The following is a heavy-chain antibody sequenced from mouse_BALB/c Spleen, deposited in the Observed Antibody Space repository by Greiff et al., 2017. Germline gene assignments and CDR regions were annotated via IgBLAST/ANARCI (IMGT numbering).Heavy chain of an antibody. CDR3: ARGGLRRDAMDY. V-gene: IGHV3-2*02. D-gene: IGHD2-4*01. CDR1: GYSITSDYA. Sequence: VQLQQSGPGLVKPSQSLSLTCTVTGYSITSDYAWNWIRQFPGNKLEWMGYISYSGSTSYNPSLKSRISITRDTSKNQFFLQLNSVTTEDTATYYCARGGLRRDAMDYWGQGTSVTVSS. CDR2: ISYSGST. J-gene: IGHJ4*01.